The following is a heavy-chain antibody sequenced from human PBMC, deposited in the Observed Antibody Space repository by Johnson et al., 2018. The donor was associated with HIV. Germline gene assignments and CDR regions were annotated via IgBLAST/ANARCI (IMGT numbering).Heavy chain of an antibody. V-gene: IGHV3-7*03. CDR1: GFTFDDYG. D-gene: IGHD6-19*01. CDR3: ARERSGWYGDAFDI. CDR2: IKQDGSEK. J-gene: IGHJ3*02. Sequence: VQLVESGGGLVQPGGSLRLSCAASGFTFDDYGMSWVRQAPGKGLEWVANIKQDGSEKYCVDSVKGRFTISRDNAKNSLYLQMNSLRAEDTAVYYCARERSGWYGDAFDIWGQGTMVTVSS.